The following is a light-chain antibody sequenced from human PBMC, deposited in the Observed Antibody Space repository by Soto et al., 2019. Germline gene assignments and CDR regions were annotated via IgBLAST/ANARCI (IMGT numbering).Light chain of an antibody. V-gene: IGKV1-39*01. J-gene: IGKJ1*01. CDR2: GAS. CDR3: QQTASAPPWT. Sequence: DIQMTQSPTSLSASVGDRVTISCRASQRIGTYLAWYQQKPGKAPRLLISGASSVQSGVPPRFSGSGSATDFILTISSLRLEDIATYYCQQTASAPPWTFGQGTKGDIK. CDR1: QRIGTY.